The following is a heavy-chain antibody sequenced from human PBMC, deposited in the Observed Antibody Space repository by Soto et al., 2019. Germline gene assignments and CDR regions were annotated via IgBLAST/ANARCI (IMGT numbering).Heavy chain of an antibody. Sequence: SETLSLTCAVSGGAISSGGYSWAWIRQPPGKGLEWIGYVHHTGSTTYNPSLKTRVNISVDRPNNQFFLTLTSATAADSAIYYCARGLWNDVFQYWGRGILVTVSS. CDR1: GGAISSGGYS. J-gene: IGHJ1*01. V-gene: IGHV4-30-2*01. CDR2: VHHTGST. D-gene: IGHD1-1*01. CDR3: ARGLWNDVFQY.